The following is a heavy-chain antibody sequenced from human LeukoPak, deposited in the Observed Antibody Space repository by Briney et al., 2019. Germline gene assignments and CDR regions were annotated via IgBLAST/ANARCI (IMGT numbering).Heavy chain of an antibody. V-gene: IGHV3-43D*04. Sequence: GGSLRLSCAASGFNVDDFAMHWVRQTPGKGLEWVAAISWDDDSTYYVDSVKGRFTISRDNSKNSLYLQMNSLRSDDTASYYCARGLGGLDWGQGTLVTVSS. CDR2: ISWDDDST. CDR1: GFNVDDFA. J-gene: IGHJ4*02. CDR3: ARGLGGLD. D-gene: IGHD3-10*01.